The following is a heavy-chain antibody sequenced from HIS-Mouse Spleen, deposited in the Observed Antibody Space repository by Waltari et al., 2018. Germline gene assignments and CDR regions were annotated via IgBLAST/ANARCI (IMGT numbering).Heavy chain of an antibody. Sequence: QLQLQESGPGLVKPSETLSLTCTVSGGSISSSSYYWGWIRQPPGKGPEWIGRIYYSGSTYSNPSLKSRFTISVSTSKNQFSLKLGSVTAADTAVYYCAREIPYSSSWYDWYIDLWGRGTLVTVSS. CDR3: AREIPYSSSWYDWYIDL. CDR1: GGSISSSSYY. V-gene: IGHV4-39*07. D-gene: IGHD6-13*01. J-gene: IGHJ2*01. CDR2: IYYSGST.